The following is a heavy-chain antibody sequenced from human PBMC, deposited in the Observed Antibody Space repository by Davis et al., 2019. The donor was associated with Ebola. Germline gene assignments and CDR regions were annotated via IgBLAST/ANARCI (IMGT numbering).Heavy chain of an antibody. V-gene: IGHV3-33*01. CDR2: IWYDGSNK. CDR1: GFTFSSYG. J-gene: IGHJ5*02. D-gene: IGHD6-6*01. CDR3: ARVGSSSSHWFDP. Sequence: PGGSLRLSCAASGFTFSSYGMHWVRQAPGKGLEWVAVIWYDGSNKYYADSVKGRFTISRDNSKNTLYLQMNSLRAEDTAVYYCARVGSSSSHWFDPWGQGTLVTVSS.